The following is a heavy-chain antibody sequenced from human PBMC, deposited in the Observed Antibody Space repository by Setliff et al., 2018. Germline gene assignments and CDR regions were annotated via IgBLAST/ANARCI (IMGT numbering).Heavy chain of an antibody. CDR3: TRDIVVFTDIDYYYSGMDV. Sequence: PGGSLRLSCAASGFAFNTYWMHWVRQVPGKGLVWVERINGDGSVANYADAVKGRFTISRDNAKNTLSLQMNTLKAEDTAVYYCTRDIVVFTDIDYYYSGMDVWGQGTAVTVSS. V-gene: IGHV3-74*01. J-gene: IGHJ6*02. CDR2: INGDGSVA. D-gene: IGHD2-21*01. CDR1: GFAFNTYW.